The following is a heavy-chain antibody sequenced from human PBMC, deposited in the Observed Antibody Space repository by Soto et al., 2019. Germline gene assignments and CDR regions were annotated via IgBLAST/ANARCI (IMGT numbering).Heavy chain of an antibody. CDR3: AKVLLVVVVPAAPFMDV. CDR1: GFTFSSYA. D-gene: IGHD2-2*01. J-gene: IGHJ6*03. Sequence: EVQLLESGGGLVQPGGSLRLSCAASGFTFSSYAMSWVRQAPGKGLEWVSAISGSGGSTYYADSVKGRFTISRDNSKNTLYLQINSLRAEDTAVYYCAKVLLVVVVPAAPFMDVWGKGTTVTVSS. CDR2: ISGSGGST. V-gene: IGHV3-23*01.